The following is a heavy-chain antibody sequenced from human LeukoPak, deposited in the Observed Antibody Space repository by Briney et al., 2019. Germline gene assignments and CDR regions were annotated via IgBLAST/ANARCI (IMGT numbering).Heavy chain of an antibody. D-gene: IGHD3-22*01. V-gene: IGHV3-11*01. Sequence: GGSLRLSCAASGFTFSDYYMSWIRQAPGKWLEWLSYISSSGSTIYYADSVKGRFTISRDNAKNSLYLQMNSLRAEDTAVYYCARDGWGYYEYNWFDPWGQGTLVTVSS. J-gene: IGHJ5*02. CDR2: ISSSGSTI. CDR3: ARDGWGYYEYNWFDP. CDR1: GFTFSDYY.